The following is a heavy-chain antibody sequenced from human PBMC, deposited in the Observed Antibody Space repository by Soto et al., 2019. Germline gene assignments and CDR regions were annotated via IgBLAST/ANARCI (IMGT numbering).Heavy chain of an antibody. CDR1: GGTFGNSA. J-gene: IGHJ5*02. CDR3: ARDGDPAAAFWGGTLGGGRFDP. V-gene: IGHV1-69*12. CDR2: IVPMFGTA. Sequence: QVQLVQSGAEVKKPGSSVNVSCKTSGGTFGNSAVAWVRQAPGQGLEWMGGIVPMFGTANYAQKFQDRLTITADDSTSTADMALRSLSSDVTAVYDCARDGDPAAAFWGGTLGGGRFDPWGQGTLGNVSS. D-gene: IGHD3-16*01.